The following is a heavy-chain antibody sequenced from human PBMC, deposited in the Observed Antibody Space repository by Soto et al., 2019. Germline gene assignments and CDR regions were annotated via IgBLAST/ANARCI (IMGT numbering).Heavy chain of an antibody. CDR2: INHSGST. D-gene: IGHD6-6*01. CDR3: AREQLATRWFDP. J-gene: IGHJ5*02. Sequence: SETLSLTCAVYGGSFSGYYWSWIRQPPGKGLEWVGEINHSGSTNYNPSLKSRVTISVDTSKNQFSLKLSSVTAADTAVYYCAREQLATRWFDPWGQGTLVTVSS. CDR1: GGSFSGYY. V-gene: IGHV4-34*01.